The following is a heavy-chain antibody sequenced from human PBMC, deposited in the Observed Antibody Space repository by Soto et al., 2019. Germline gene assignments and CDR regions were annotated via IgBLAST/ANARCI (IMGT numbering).Heavy chain of an antibody. D-gene: IGHD6-13*01. CDR3: ARVRIIAAAGSFDY. CDR1: GYGFTVDY. V-gene: IGHV1-2*04. Sequence: ASVTGYWQAAGYGFTVDYMHRVRKAPGQGLEWMGWINPNSGGTNYAQKFQGWVTMTRDTSISTAYMELSRLRSDDTAVYYCARVRIIAAAGSFDYWGQGTLVTVSS. CDR2: INPNSGGT. J-gene: IGHJ4*02.